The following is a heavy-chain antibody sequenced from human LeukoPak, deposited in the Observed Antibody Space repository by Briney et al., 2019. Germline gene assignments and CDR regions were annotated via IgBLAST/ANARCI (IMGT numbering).Heavy chain of an antibody. CDR1: GYTFTSYG. V-gene: IGHV1-18*01. D-gene: IGHD3-9*01. Sequence: ASVKVSCKASGYTFTSYGISWVRQAPGQGLEWMGWISAYNGNTNYAQKLQGRVTMTTDTSTSTAYMELRSLRSDDTAVNYCARASYDILTGYKTDDYWGQGTLVTVSS. CDR3: ARASYDILTGYKTDDY. CDR2: ISAYNGNT. J-gene: IGHJ4*02.